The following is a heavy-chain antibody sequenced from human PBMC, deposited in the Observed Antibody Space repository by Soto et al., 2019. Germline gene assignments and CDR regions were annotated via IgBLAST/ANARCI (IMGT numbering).Heavy chain of an antibody. CDR1: VYTFTSYY. D-gene: IGHD6-13*01. CDR3: ARVLGKQQLVFDY. Sequence: ASVTVSCKASVYTFTSYYIHWVRQAPGQGLEWMGIINPSGGSTSYAQKFQGRVTMTRDTSTSTVYMELSSLRSEDTAVYYCARVLGKQQLVFDYWGQGTLVTVSS. V-gene: IGHV1-46*01. J-gene: IGHJ4*02. CDR2: INPSGGST.